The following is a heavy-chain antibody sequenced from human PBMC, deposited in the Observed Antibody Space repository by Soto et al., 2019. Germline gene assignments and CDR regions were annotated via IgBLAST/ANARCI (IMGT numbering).Heavy chain of an antibody. Sequence: PSETLSLTCTVSGGSIDNNNYYGGWVRQPPGKGLEWIGSISHSGTTYYNPSLKSRVTNSVDTSRNQFSLKLTSVTAADTAVYYCARARATIAAAAIFDCWGQGTLVTVSS. V-gene: IGHV4-39*07. D-gene: IGHD6-13*01. CDR3: ARARATIAAAAIFDC. J-gene: IGHJ4*02. CDR2: ISHSGTT. CDR1: GGSIDNNNYY.